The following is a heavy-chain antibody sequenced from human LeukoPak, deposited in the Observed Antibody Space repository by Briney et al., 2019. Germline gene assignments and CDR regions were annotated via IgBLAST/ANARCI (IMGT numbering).Heavy chain of an antibody. J-gene: IGHJ5*02. Sequence: SETLSLTCTVSGGSISSYYWSWIRQPPGKGLEWIGYIYYSGSTNYNPSLKSRVTISVDTSKNQFSLKLSSVTAADTALYYCARDSYNWNVDAFDPWGQGTLVTVSS. D-gene: IGHD1-20*01. V-gene: IGHV4-59*12. CDR2: IYYSGST. CDR1: GGSISSYY. CDR3: ARDSYNWNVDAFDP.